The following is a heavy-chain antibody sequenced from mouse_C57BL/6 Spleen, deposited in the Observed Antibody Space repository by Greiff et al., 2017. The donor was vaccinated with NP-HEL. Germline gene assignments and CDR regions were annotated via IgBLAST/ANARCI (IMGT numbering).Heavy chain of an antibody. D-gene: IGHD4-1*01. CDR3: GRQLGLNAMDY. J-gene: IGHJ4*01. V-gene: IGHV5-6*01. CDR2: ISSGGSYT. Sequence: EVKLMESGGDLVKPGGSLKLSCAASGFTFSSYGMSWVRQTPDKRLEWVATISSGGSYTYYPDSVKGRVTISRDNAKNTLYLQMSSLKSEDAAMDYCGRQLGLNAMDYWGQGTSVTVSS. CDR1: GFTFSSYG.